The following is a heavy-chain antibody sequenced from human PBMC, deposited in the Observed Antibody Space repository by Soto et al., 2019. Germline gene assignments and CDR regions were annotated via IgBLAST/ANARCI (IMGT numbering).Heavy chain of an antibody. V-gene: IGHV4-31*03. J-gene: IGHJ4*02. CDR2: IYSTGST. Sequence: SETLSLTCSVSGGSVSRGGYYWIWIRQVPGKGPDWIGYIYSTGSTLYNPSLKSRLTMSLDTPKNQFSLNLSSVTAADTAFYYFARERIESYPTMFFDYWGPGSLVTVSS. CDR1: GGSVSRGGYY. D-gene: IGHD3-10*02. CDR3: ARERIESYPTMFFDY.